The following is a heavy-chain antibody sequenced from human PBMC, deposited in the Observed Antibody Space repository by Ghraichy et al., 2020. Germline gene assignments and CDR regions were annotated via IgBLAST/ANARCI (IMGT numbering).Heavy chain of an antibody. CDR1: GFTFSSYG. CDR2: ISYGGSNK. J-gene: IGHJ6*02. Sequence: GESLNISCAASGFTFSSYGMHWVRQAPGKGLEWVAVISYGGSNKYYADSVKGRFTISRDNSKNTLYLQMSSLRGEDTAVYYCAKDQHKDGMDVWGQGITVTVSS. V-gene: IGHV3-30*18. CDR3: AKDQHKDGMDV.